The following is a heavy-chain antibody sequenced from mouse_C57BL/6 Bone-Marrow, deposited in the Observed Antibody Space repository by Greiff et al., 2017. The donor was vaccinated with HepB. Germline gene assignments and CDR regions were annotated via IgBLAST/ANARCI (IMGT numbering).Heavy chain of an antibody. CDR1: GFTFSDFY. D-gene: IGHD1-1*01. CDR2: SRNKANDYTT. Sequence: EVQVVDSGGGLVQSGRSLRLSCATSGFTFSDFYMEWVRQAPGKGLEWIAASRNKANDYTTEYSASVKGRFIVSRDTSQSILYLQMNALRAEDTAIYYCARADYYYGEGYAMDYWGQGTSVTVSS. V-gene: IGHV7-1*01. J-gene: IGHJ4*01. CDR3: ARADYYYGEGYAMDY.